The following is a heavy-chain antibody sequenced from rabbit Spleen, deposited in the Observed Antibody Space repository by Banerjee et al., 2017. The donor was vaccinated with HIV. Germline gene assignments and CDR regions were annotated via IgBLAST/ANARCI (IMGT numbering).Heavy chain of an antibody. CDR1: GIDFSGYYY. CDR3: ARPDYISGSAYWRTRL. D-gene: IGHD1-1*01. V-gene: IGHV1S40*01. J-gene: IGHJ4*01. Sequence: QSLEESGGDLVKPGASLTLTCKASGIDFSGYYYMCWVRQAPEKGLEWIGCIYTGHGGTFYATWAKGRSTISKTSSTTVTLQMTSLTAADTATYFCARPDYISGSAYWRTRLWGPGTLVTVS. CDR2: IYTGHGGT.